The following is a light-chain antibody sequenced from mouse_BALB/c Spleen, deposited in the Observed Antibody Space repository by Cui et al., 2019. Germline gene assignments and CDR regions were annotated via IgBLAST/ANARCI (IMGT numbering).Light chain of an antibody. CDR2: YAS. CDR1: QSVSND. Sequence: SIVMTQTPKFLPVLAGDRVTITCKASQSVSNDVAWYQQKPGQSPKLLIYYASNRYTGVPDRFTGSGYGTDFTFTISTVQAEDLAVYFCQQDYSSPWTFGGGTKLEIK. CDR3: QQDYSSPWT. V-gene: IGKV6-32*01. J-gene: IGKJ1*01.